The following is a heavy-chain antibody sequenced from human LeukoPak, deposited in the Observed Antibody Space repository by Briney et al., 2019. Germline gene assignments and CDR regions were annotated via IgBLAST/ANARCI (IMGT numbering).Heavy chain of an antibody. J-gene: IGHJ4*02. Sequence: GSLRLSCAASGFTFSSYGMHWVRQAPGKGLEWVAFIRYDGTNKYYVDSVKGRFTISRDNSKNTLYLQMNSLRAEDTAVYYCARAPGDYENYWGQGTLVTVSS. CDR2: IRYDGTNK. D-gene: IGHD4-17*01. V-gene: IGHV3-30*02. CDR3: ARAPGDYENY. CDR1: GFTFSSYG.